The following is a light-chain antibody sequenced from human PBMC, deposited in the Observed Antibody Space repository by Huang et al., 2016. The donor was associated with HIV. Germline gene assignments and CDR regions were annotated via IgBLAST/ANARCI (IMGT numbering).Light chain of an antibody. CDR1: QSVTSDY. J-gene: IGKJ4*01. CDR2: GAS. V-gene: IGKV3-20*01. CDR3: QQYGSSLGT. Sequence: EIVLTQSPGTLSLSPGERATLSCWASQSVTSDYVAWYQQKPGQAPRRRIYGASSRATGIPDRFSGSGSGTYFTLTISRREPGDFAVYYCQQYGSSLGTFGGGTKVEIK.